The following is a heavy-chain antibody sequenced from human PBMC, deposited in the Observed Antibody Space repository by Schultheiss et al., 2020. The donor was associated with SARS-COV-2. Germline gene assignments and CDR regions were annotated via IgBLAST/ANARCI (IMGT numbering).Heavy chain of an antibody. D-gene: IGHD4-17*01. CDR3: ARGATVTSRVPCMDV. J-gene: IGHJ6*02. CDR2: IWYDGSNK. CDR1: GFTFSSYG. Sequence: GESLKISCAASGFTFSSYGMHWVRQAPGKGLEWVAVIWYDGSNKYYADSVKGRFTISRDNSKNTLYLQMNSLRAEDTAVYYCARGATVTSRVPCMDVWGQGTTVTVSS. V-gene: IGHV3-33*01.